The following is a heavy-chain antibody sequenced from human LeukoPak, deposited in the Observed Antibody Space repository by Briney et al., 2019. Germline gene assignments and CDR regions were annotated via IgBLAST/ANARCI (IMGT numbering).Heavy chain of an antibody. CDR1: GYTFSTYY. V-gene: IGHV1-46*01. Sequence: ASVKVSCKASGYTFSTYYMHWVRQAPGQGLEWMGIINPSGTDSNYAQKFQGRVTMTRDMSMSTVNMELTILRSEDTAVYYCARDGGGDYDFDYWGQGTLVTVSS. CDR2: INPSGTDS. CDR3: ARDGGGDYDFDY. J-gene: IGHJ4*02. D-gene: IGHD4-17*01.